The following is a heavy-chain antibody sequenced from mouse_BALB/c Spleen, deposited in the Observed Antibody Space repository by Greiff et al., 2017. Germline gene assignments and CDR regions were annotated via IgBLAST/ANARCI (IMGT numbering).Heavy chain of an antibody. CDR1: RFTFSSYA. D-gene: IGHD1-1*01. Sequence: EVQLVESGGGLVKPGGSLKLSCAASRFTFSSYAMSWVRQSPEKRLEWVAEISSGGSYTYYPDTVTGRFTISRDNAKNTLYLEMSSLRSEDTAMYYCARDRDTTEGFAYWGQGTLVTVSA. V-gene: IGHV5-9-4*01. CDR2: ISSGGSYT. CDR3: ARDRDTTEGFAY. J-gene: IGHJ3*01.